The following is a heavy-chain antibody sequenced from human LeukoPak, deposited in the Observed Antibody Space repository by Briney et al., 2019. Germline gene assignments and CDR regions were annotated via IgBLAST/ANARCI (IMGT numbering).Heavy chain of an antibody. V-gene: IGHV3-30*19. CDR1: GFTFRGYD. J-gene: IGHJ4*02. Sequence: PGGSLRLSCAASGFTFRGYDIHWVRQAPGKGLEWVAVISYDGSNKYYADSVKGRFTISRDNSKNTLYLQMNSLRAEDTAVYYCARSVSPRHYCSGGSCYRGVDYWGQGTLVTVSS. CDR3: ARSVSPRHYCSGGSCYRGVDY. D-gene: IGHD2-15*01. CDR2: ISYDGSNK.